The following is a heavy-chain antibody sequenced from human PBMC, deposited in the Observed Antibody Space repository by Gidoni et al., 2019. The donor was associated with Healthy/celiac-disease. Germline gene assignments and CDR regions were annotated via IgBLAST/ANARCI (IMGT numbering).Heavy chain of an antibody. V-gene: IGHV3-9*01. CDR2: ISWNSGSI. Sequence: EVQLVESGGGLVQPGRSLRLSCAASGFTFDDYAMHWVRQAPGKGLEWVSGISWNSGSIGYADSVKGRFTISRDNAKNSLYLQMNSLRAEDTALYYCAKDTQQLVMDAFDIWGQGTMVTVSS. D-gene: IGHD6-13*01. CDR3: AKDTQQLVMDAFDI. J-gene: IGHJ3*02. CDR1: GFTFDDYA.